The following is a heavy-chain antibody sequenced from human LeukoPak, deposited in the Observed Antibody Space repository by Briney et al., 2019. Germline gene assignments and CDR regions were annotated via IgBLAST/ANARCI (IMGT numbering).Heavy chain of an antibody. V-gene: IGHV4-31*11. CDR2: IYYSGST. CDR1: DGSFSGYY. Sequence: SETLSLTCAVYDGSFSGYYWSWIRQHPGKGLEWIGYIYYSGSTYYNPFLKSRVTISVDTSKNQFSLKLSSVTAADTAVYYCARDSDSNAYWGQGTLVTVSS. CDR3: ARDSDSNAY. D-gene: IGHD3-10*01. J-gene: IGHJ4*02.